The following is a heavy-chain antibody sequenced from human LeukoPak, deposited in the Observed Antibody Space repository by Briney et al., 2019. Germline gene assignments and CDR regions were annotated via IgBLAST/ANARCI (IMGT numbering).Heavy chain of an antibody. CDR3: ARDRLILWFGELGP. CDR2: IKQDGSEK. V-gene: IGHV3-7*01. CDR1: GFTFSSYW. Sequence: PGGSLRLSCAASGFTFSSYWMSWVRQAPGKELEWVANIKQDGSEKYYVDSVKGRFTISRDNAKNSLYLQMNSLRAEDTAVYYCARDRLILWFGELGPGGQGTLVTV. D-gene: IGHD3-10*01. J-gene: IGHJ4*02.